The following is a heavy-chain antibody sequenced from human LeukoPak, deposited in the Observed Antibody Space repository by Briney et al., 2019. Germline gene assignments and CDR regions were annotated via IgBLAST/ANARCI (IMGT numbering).Heavy chain of an antibody. J-gene: IGHJ4*02. D-gene: IGHD3-16*01. V-gene: IGHV4-59*01. CDR3: ARLGFASVDY. CDR2: IYYSGST. CDR1: GGSTTSYY. Sequence: SETLSLTCTVSGGSTTSYYWSWIRQPPGKGLEWIGYIYYSGSTNYNPSLKSRVTISVDTSKNQFSLRLSSVTAADTAVYYCARLGFASVDYWGQGTLVTVSS.